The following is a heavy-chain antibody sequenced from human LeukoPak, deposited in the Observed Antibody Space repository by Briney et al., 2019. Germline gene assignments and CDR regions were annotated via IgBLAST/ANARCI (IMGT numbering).Heavy chain of an antibody. D-gene: IGHD6-13*01. CDR2: IYYSGST. Sequence: SETLSLTCAVYRGSFSGHYWSWIRQPPGKGLEWIGYIYYSGSTYHNPSLKSRVTISIDKSRNQFSLKLSSVTAADTAVYYCATYSSSWRTYYFDYWGQGALVTVSS. CDR3: ATYSSSWRTYYFDY. V-gene: IGHV4-34*09. J-gene: IGHJ4*02. CDR1: RGSFSGHY.